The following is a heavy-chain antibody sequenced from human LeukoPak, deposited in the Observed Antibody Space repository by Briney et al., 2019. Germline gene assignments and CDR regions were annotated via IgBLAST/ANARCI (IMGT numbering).Heavy chain of an antibody. Sequence: PGGSLRLSCAASGFTFSNAWMSWVRQAPGKGLEWVGRIKSKTDGGTTDYAAPVKGRFTFSRDDSKNTLYLQMNSLKTEDTAVYYCARAPPYDLLTGYFDYWGQGTLVTVSS. CDR2: IKSKTDGGTT. CDR3: ARAPPYDLLTGYFDY. D-gene: IGHD3-9*01. J-gene: IGHJ4*02. CDR1: GFTFSNAW. V-gene: IGHV3-15*01.